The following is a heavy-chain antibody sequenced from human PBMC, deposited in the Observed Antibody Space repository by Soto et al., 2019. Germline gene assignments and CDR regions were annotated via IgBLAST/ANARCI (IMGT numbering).Heavy chain of an antibody. V-gene: IGHV5-10-1*01. J-gene: IGHJ3*02. CDR1: GYSFTSYW. CDR2: IDPSDSYT. D-gene: IGHD3-22*01. CDR3: VRPHYYDSSGPRGDAFDI. Sequence: LGESLKISCKGSGYSFTSYWISWVRQMPGKGLEWMGRIDPSDSYTNYSPSFQGHVTISADKSISTAYLQWSSLKASDTAMYYCVRPHYYDSSGPRGDAFDIWGQGTMVTVSS.